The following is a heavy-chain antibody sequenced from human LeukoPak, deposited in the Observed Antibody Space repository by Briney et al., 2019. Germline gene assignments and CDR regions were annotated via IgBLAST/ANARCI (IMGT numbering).Heavy chain of an antibody. CDR1: GFTVSSNY. D-gene: IGHD1-1*01. J-gene: IGHJ4*02. Sequence: GGSLRLSCAASGFTVSSNYMSWVRQAPGKGLEWVSVIYSGGSTYYADSVKGRFTISSDNSKNTLYLQMNSLRAEDTAVYYCARDLSNSGYFDYWGQGTLVTVSS. CDR3: ARDLSNSGYFDY. CDR2: IYSGGST. V-gene: IGHV3-53*01.